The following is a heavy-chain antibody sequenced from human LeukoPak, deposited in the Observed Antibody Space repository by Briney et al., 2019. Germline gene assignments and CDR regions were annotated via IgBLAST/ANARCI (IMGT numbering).Heavy chain of an antibody. V-gene: IGHV3-48*02. CDR2: ISSSSSTI. Sequence: GGSLRLSCAASGFTFSSYSMNWVHQAPGKGLEWVSYISSSSSTIYYADSVKGRFTISRDNAKNSLYLQMNSLRDEDTAVYYCARANFYYYDSSGYLNYYYGMDVWGQGTTVTVSS. CDR3: ARANFYYYDSSGYLNYYYGMDV. J-gene: IGHJ6*02. CDR1: GFTFSSYS. D-gene: IGHD3-22*01.